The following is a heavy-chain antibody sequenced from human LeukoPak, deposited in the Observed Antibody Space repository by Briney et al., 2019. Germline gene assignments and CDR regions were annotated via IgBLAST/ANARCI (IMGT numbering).Heavy chain of an antibody. CDR2: MHYSGST. D-gene: IGHD3-3*01. CDR1: GGSIRSYY. Sequence: SETLSLTCTVSGGSIRSYYWSWIRQPPGKGLEWIGYMHYSGSTNYNPSLKSRVTISINTSKNQFSLRLSSVTAADTAVYYCARGSDYGDYWGQGTLVTVSS. V-gene: IGHV4-59*01. CDR3: ARGSDYGDY. J-gene: IGHJ4*02.